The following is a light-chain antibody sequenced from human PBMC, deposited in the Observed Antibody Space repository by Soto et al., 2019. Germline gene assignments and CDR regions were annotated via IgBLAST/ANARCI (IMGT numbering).Light chain of an antibody. V-gene: IGKV1-5*01. Sequence: IQMTQSPSTLSASVGDKVTITCRASQSISSWLAWYQQKPGKAPKLLIFDASSLESGVPPRFSGSGSGTEFTLTISSLQPDDFAIYYCQQYNSYSRTFGQGTRWIS. CDR2: DAS. J-gene: IGKJ1*01. CDR3: QQYNSYSRT. CDR1: QSISSW.